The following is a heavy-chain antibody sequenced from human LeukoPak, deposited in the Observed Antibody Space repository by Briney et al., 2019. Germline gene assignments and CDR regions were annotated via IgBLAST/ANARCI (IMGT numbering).Heavy chain of an antibody. Sequence: PGRSLRLSCAASGFTFDDYAMHWVRQAPGKGLEWVSGISWNSGSIGYADSVKGRFTISRDNAKNSLYLQMNSLRAEDTALYYCAKDMGYDSSGYYYVNWDQGTLVTVSS. CDR3: AKDMGYDSSGYYYVN. V-gene: IGHV3-9*01. CDR1: GFTFDDYA. D-gene: IGHD3-22*01. CDR2: ISWNSGSI. J-gene: IGHJ4*02.